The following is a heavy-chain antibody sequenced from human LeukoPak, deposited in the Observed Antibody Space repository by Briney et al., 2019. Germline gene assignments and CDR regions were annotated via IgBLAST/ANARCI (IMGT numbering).Heavy chain of an antibody. CDR3: ASQWAYYYGSGSYLFDY. J-gene: IGHJ4*02. CDR1: GFTLSSYA. CDR2: ISGSGGST. Sequence: QPGGSLRLSCAASGFTLSSYAMSWVRQAPGKGLEWVSAISGSGGSTYYADSVKGRFTISRDNSKNTLYLQMNSLRAEDTAVYYCASQWAYYYGSGSYLFDYWGQGTLVTVSS. V-gene: IGHV3-23*01. D-gene: IGHD3-10*01.